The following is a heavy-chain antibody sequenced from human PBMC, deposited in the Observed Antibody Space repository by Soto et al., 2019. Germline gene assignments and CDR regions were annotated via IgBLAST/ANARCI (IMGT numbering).Heavy chain of an antibody. V-gene: IGHV3-23*01. CDR2: IDGSGYST. CDR3: AKDNLAPYRSGWEIRFDP. CDR1: GFTFSNYA. Sequence: EVQLLESGGGLVQPGGSLRLSCAASGFTFSNYAMRWVRQAPGKGLEWVSSIDGSGYSTYYADSVKGRFTISRDNSKSTLYLQMNSLRAEDTAVYYCAKDNLAPYRSGWEIRFDPWGQGTLVTVSS. J-gene: IGHJ5*02. D-gene: IGHD6-19*01.